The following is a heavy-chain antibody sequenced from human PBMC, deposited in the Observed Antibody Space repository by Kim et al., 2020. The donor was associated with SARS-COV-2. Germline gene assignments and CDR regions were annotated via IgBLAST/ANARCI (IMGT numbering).Heavy chain of an antibody. CDR2: FDPEDGET. V-gene: IGHV1-24*01. J-gene: IGHJ4*02. Sequence: ASVKVSCKVSGYTLTELSMHWVRQAPGKGLEWMGGFDPEDGETIYAQKFQGRVTMTEDTSTDTAYMELSSLRSEDTAVYYCATVGIPGYYYGSGSYYKYWGQGTLVTVSS. CDR3: ATVGIPGYYYGSGSYYKY. CDR1: GYTLTELS. D-gene: IGHD3-10*01.